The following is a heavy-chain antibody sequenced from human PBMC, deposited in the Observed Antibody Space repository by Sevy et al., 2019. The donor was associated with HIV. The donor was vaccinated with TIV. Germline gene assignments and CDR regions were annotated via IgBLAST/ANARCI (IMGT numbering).Heavy chain of an antibody. J-gene: IGHJ5*02. CDR1: GFTFSSYW. CDR2: IKQDGSDK. D-gene: IGHD2-8*01. CDR3: ASPGTKGFDP. V-gene: IGHV3-7*03. Sequence: GGSLRLSCAASGFTFSSYWMSWVRQAPGKGLEWVASIKQDGSDKYYVDSVKGRFTISRDNAKSSLYLQMNSLRVEDTAVYYCASPGTKGFDPWGQGTLVTVSS.